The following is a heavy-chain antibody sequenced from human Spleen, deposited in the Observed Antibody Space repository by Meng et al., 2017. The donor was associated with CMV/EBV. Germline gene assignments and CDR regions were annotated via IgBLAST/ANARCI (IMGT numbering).Heavy chain of an antibody. V-gene: IGHV3-13*01. Sequence: GGSLRLSCAASEFTFSSYDMHWVRQATGKGLEWVSAIGTAGDTYYTGSVKGRFTISGENAKNSLYLQMNSLRAGDTAVYYCARSRPDYYDSSGPVDYWGQGTLVTVSS. CDR3: ARSRPDYYDSSGPVDY. D-gene: IGHD3-22*01. CDR2: IGTAGDT. J-gene: IGHJ4*02. CDR1: EFTFSSYD.